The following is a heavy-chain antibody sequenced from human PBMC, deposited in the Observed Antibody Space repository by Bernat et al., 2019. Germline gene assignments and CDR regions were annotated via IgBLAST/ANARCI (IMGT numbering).Heavy chain of an antibody. CDR2: IKSKTDGGTT. Sequence: EVQLVESGGGLVQPGGSLRRSCAASGFTFSNAWMSWVSQAPGKGLEGVGRIKSKTDGGTTDYAAHVKGSFTIARDDSKNTLYLHMNSLNTEDTALYYCTRGDSCGYDWIYYFYYWVPPTLVTVSS. CDR1: GFTFSNAW. V-gene: IGHV3-15*01. CDR3: TRGDSCGYDWIYYFYY. D-gene: IGHD5-12*01. J-gene: IGHJ4*01.